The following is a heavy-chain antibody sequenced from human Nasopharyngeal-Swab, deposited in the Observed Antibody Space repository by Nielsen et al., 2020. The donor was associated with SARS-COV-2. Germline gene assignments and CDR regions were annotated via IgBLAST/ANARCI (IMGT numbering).Heavy chain of an antibody. J-gene: IGHJ6*02. CDR2: ISWNSGSI. CDR3: ARQIADFWSGYYTNYYYGMDV. V-gene: IGHV3-9*01. CDR1: GFTFDDYA. D-gene: IGHD3-3*01. Sequence: GGSLRLSCAASGFTFDDYAMHWVRQAPGKGLEWVSGISWNSGSIGYADSVKGRFTISRDNSKNTLYLQMNSLRAEDTAVYYCARQIADFWSGYYTNYYYGMDVWGQGTTVTVSS.